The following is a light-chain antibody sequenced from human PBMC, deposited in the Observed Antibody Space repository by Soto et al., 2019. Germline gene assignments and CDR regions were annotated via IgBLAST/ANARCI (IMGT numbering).Light chain of an antibody. V-gene: IGKV1-5*03. CDR3: LQCQSYWP. J-gene: IGKJ1*01. CDR2: QTS. Sequence: DIQMTHSPSTLSASVGDRVSITSLAIQSISRQLAWYQQKPGKAPNLLIYQTSNLETGVTSRFTGSGSATEFTLTISSRQPDELATNYFLQCQSYWPCGQGTEVEVK. CDR1: QSISRQ.